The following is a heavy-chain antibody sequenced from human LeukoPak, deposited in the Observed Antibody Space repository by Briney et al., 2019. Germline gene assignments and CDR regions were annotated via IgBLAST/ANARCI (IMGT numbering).Heavy chain of an antibody. CDR2: IYSGGST. V-gene: IGHV3-66*01. CDR1: GFTFSSYG. J-gene: IGHJ4*02. Sequence: PGGSLRLSCAASGFTFSSYGMHWVRQAPGKGLDWVAVIYSGGSTYYADSVKGRFTISRDNSKNTLYLQMNSLRAEDTAVYYCARAEYYYDSSGYPLDYWGQGTLVTVSS. CDR3: ARAEYYYDSSGYPLDY. D-gene: IGHD3-22*01.